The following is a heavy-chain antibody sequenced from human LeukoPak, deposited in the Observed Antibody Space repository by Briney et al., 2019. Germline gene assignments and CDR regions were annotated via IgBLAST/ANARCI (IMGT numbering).Heavy chain of an antibody. CDR1: GGSISSYY. D-gene: IGHD2-21*02. V-gene: IGHV4-4*09. Sequence: PSETLSLTCTVSGGSISSYYWSWIRQPPGKGLEWIGYIYTSGSTNYNPSLKSRVTISVDTSKNQFSLKLSSVTAADTAVYYCARSIVVVTAARGVRYYYYMDVWGKGATVTVSS. CDR2: IYTSGST. J-gene: IGHJ6*03. CDR3: ARSIVVVTAARGVRYYYYMDV.